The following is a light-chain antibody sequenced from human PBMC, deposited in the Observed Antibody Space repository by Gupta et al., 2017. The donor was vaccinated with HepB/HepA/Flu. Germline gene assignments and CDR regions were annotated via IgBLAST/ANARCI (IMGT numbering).Light chain of an antibody. CDR2: GAS. CDR3: QQYNKWPQVT. Sequence: EIVMTQSPATLSVSPGERATLSCRASQSVSSNLAWYQQKPGQAPGLLIYGASTRATGIPARFSGSGYGTEFTLTISSLQSEDFAAYYCQQYNKWPQVTFGGGTKVEIK. CDR1: QSVSSN. J-gene: IGKJ4*01. V-gene: IGKV3-15*01.